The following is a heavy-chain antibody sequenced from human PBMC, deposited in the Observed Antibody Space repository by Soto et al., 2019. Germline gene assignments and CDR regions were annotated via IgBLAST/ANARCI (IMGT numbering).Heavy chain of an antibody. CDR2: ISGRAGIT. CDR3: AKVGESQQLVPIAY. CDR1: GFTFSSYT. D-gene: IGHD6-13*01. Sequence: GGSLRLSGAASGFTFSSYTMSWVRQAPGKGLEGGSGISGRAGITYYAHSVKGPFTISRDNCKPTLYLQMTSLSAEDTAVYYCAKVGESQQLVPIAYWGQGTLVAVSS. J-gene: IGHJ4*02. V-gene: IGHV3-23*01.